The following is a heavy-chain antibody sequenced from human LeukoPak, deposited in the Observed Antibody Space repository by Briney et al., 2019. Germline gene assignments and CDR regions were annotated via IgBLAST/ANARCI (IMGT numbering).Heavy chain of an antibody. CDR2: IYYSGST. Sequence: NTSETLSLTCTVSGGSISSYYWSWIRQPPGKGLEWIGYIYYSGSTNYNPSLKSRVTISVDTSKNQFSLKLSSVTAADTAVYYCARLGNYYDSSGYRYDAFDIWGQGTMVTVSS. D-gene: IGHD3-22*01. CDR1: GGSISSYY. J-gene: IGHJ3*02. V-gene: IGHV4-59*01. CDR3: ARLGNYYDSSGYRYDAFDI.